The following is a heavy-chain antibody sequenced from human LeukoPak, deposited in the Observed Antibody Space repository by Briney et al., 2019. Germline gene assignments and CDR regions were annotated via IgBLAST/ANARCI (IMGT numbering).Heavy chain of an antibody. V-gene: IGHV3-53*01. CDR1: GFTVRSSY. J-gene: IGHJ4*02. D-gene: IGHD6-19*01. Sequence: GGSLRLSCAASGFTVRSSYMTWVRQTPGKGLECVSTIFSGGSTYYADSVTGRFIISRDISNNTLYLQMNSLRVEDTAVYYCARGARGWQWLSYYFDYWGQGALVSVSS. CDR2: IFSGGST. CDR3: ARGARGWQWLSYYFDY.